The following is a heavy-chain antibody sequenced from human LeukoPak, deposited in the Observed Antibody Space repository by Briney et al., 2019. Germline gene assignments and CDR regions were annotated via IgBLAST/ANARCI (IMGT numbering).Heavy chain of an antibody. V-gene: IGHV4-38-2*02. Sequence: PSETLSLTCTVSGYSISSGYYWGWIRQPPGKGLEWIGSIYHSGSTYYNPSLKSRVTISVDTSKNQFSLKLSSVTAADTAVYYCARDHLYSSSADWGQGTLVTVSS. CDR3: ARDHLYSSSAD. J-gene: IGHJ4*02. D-gene: IGHD6-13*01. CDR2: IYHSGST. CDR1: GYSISSGYY.